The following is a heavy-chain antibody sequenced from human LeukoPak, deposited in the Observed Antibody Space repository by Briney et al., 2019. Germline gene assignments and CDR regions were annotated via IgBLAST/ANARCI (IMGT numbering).Heavy chain of an antibody. CDR3: ARDSHSIDIATPGGFDP. D-gene: IGHD1-26*01. V-gene: IGHV4-59*01. J-gene: IGHJ5*02. Sequence: SETLFLTCTVSGDSISSYFWSWIRQPPGKGLEWIGYAHSSGSTNYNPSLKSRVTISADASKNQFSLNLRSVTAADTAVYYCARDSHSIDIATPGGFDPWGQGTLVTVSS. CDR1: GDSISSYF. CDR2: AHSSGST.